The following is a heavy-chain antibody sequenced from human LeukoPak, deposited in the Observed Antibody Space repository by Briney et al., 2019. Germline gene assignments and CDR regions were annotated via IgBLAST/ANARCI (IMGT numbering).Heavy chain of an antibody. Sequence: QPGGSLRLSCAASGFTFSSHTMNWVRQAPGKGPEWVSYISSSSSTIYYADSVKGRFTISRDDAKNSLFLQMNSLRDEDTAVYYCARDCSGGSCYLDYWGQGTLVTVSS. D-gene: IGHD2-15*01. CDR3: ARDCSGGSCYLDY. CDR2: ISSSSSTI. CDR1: GFTFSSHT. V-gene: IGHV3-48*02. J-gene: IGHJ4*02.